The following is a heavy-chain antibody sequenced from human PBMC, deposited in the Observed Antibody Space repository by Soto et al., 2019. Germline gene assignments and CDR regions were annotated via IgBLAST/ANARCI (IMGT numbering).Heavy chain of an antibody. CDR2: ISGSGGST. CDR1: GFTFSSYA. D-gene: IGHD6-6*01. Sequence: GSLRLSCAASGFTFSSYAMSWVRQAPGKGLEWVSAISGSGGSTYYADSVKGRFTISRDNSKNTLYLQMNSLRAEDSAVYYFAKVGSSSSVNYXGQXTLXTVSS. J-gene: IGHJ4*02. V-gene: IGHV3-23*01. CDR3: AKVGSSSSVNY.